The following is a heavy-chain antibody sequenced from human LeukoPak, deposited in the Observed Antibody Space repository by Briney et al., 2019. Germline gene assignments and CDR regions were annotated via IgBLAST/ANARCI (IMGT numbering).Heavy chain of an antibody. CDR1: GYTFTSYD. V-gene: IGHV1-8*01. Sequence: ASVKVPCKASGYTFTSYDINWVRQATGQGLEWMGWMNPNSGNTGYAQKFQGGVTMTRNTSISTAYMELSSLRSEDTAVYYCARGKKKVTIFGVVIGLEWFDPWGQGTLVTVSS. CDR3: ARGKKKVTIFGVVIGLEWFDP. D-gene: IGHD3-3*01. J-gene: IGHJ5*02. CDR2: MNPNSGNT.